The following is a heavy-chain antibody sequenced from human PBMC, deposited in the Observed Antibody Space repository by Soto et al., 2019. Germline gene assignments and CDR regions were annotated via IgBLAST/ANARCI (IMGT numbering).Heavy chain of an antibody. J-gene: IGHJ4*02. D-gene: IGHD2-15*01. V-gene: IGHV3-53*01. Sequence: GSLRLSCAASGFTVSINYMSWVRQAPGKGLEWVSVIYSGGSTYYADSVKGRFTISRDNSKNTLYLQMNSLRAEDTAVYYCARGPPQGYCSGGSCYSRFDYWGQGTLVTVSS. CDR3: ARGPPQGYCSGGSCYSRFDY. CDR2: IYSGGST. CDR1: GFTVSINY.